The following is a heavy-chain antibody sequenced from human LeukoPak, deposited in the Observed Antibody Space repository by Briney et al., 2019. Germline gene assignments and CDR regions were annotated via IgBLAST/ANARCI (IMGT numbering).Heavy chain of an antibody. CDR1: GYTFTSYY. V-gene: IGHV1-46*01. J-gene: IGHJ4*02. CDR3: ARDQLLWFGESLKAFDY. D-gene: IGHD3-10*01. CDR2: INPSGGST. Sequence: ASVKVSCKASGYTFTSYYMHWVRQAPGQGLEWMGIINPSGGSTSYAQKFQGRVTMTRDMSTSTVYMELSSLRSEDTAVYYCARDQLLWFGESLKAFDYWGQGTLVTVSS.